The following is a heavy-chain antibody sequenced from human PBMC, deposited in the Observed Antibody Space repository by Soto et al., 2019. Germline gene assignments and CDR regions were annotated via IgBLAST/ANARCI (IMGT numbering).Heavy chain of an antibody. J-gene: IGHJ5*02. Sequence: ASVKVSCKASGYTFTGYYMHWVRQAPGQGLEWMGWINPNSGGTNYAQKFQGRVTMTRDTSISTAYMELSRLRSDDTAVYYCAIGTTAEYNWFDPWGQGTLVTVSS. CDR1: GYTFTGYY. D-gene: IGHD2-2*01. CDR2: INPNSGGT. CDR3: AIGTTAEYNWFDP. V-gene: IGHV1-2*02.